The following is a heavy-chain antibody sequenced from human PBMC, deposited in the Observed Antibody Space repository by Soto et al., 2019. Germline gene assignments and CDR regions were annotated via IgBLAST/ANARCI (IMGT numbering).Heavy chain of an antibody. CDR1: GFTFSSYS. Sequence: ESGGGLVKPGASLRLSCAASGFTFSSYSMNWVRQAPGKGLEWVSSISSSSSYIYYADSVKGRFTISRDNAKNSLYLQMNSLRAEDTAVYYCARDGDYVWGSYRWSDAFDIWGQGTMVTVSS. J-gene: IGHJ3*02. CDR3: ARDGDYVWGSYRWSDAFDI. V-gene: IGHV3-21*01. CDR2: ISSSSSYI. D-gene: IGHD3-16*02.